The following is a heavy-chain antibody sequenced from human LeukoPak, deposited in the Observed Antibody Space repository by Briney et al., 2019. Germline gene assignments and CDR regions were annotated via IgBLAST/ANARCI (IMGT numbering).Heavy chain of an antibody. CDR3: ARSSVGSGSNFDY. Sequence: SETLSLTCSVSADSITNYYWNWIRHPAGKGLEWIGRIYINGITNYNPSLKSRVTMSVDTSKNHFSLNLSSVTAADTAMYYCARSSVGSGSNFDYWGQGTLVTVSS. CDR2: IYINGIT. J-gene: IGHJ4*02. V-gene: IGHV4-4*07. CDR1: ADSITNYY. D-gene: IGHD3-10*01.